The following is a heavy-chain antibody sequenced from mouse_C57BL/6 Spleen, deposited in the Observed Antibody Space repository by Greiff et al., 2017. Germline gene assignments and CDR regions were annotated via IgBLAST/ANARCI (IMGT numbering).Heavy chain of an antibody. CDR2: ISNGGGST. D-gene: IGHD3-2*02. Sequence: VQLKESGGGLVQPGGSLKLSCAASGFTFSDYYMYWVRQTPEKRLEWVAYISNGGGSTYYPDTVKGRFTISRDNAKNTLYLQMSRLKSEDTAMYYCARSDSSGYPFDYWGQGTTLTVSS. J-gene: IGHJ2*01. CDR3: ARSDSSGYPFDY. CDR1: GFTFSDYY. V-gene: IGHV5-12*01.